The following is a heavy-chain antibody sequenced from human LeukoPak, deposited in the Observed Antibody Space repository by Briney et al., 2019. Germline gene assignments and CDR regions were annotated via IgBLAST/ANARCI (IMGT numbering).Heavy chain of an antibody. Sequence: GGSLRLSCAASGFTFDDYGMSWVRQAPGKGLEWVAVIWYDGSNKYYADSVKGRFTFSRDNSKNTLYLQMNSLRAEDTAVYYCARDHGSGWYLGDFDYWGQGTLVTVSS. V-gene: IGHV3-33*08. CDR3: ARDHGSGWYLGDFDY. CDR2: IWYDGSNK. J-gene: IGHJ4*02. CDR1: GFTFDDYG. D-gene: IGHD6-19*01.